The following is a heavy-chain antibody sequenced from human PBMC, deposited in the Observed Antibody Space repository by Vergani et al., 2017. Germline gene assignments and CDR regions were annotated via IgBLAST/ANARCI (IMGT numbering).Heavy chain of an antibody. J-gene: IGHJ4*02. Sequence: EVQLMESGGGWAQPGGSLRLSCAASGFVFSESPIHWVRQVPGKGLEWLGHIRRRSEHYATAYGPSLIGRATISRDDSTNTAYLQLSSLGTDDPAIYFCSAQTQSCHDYWGQGTLVAVSS. D-gene: IGHD3-10*01. CDR1: GFVFSESP. V-gene: IGHV3-73*01. CDR2: IRRRSEHYAT. CDR3: SAQTQSCHDY.